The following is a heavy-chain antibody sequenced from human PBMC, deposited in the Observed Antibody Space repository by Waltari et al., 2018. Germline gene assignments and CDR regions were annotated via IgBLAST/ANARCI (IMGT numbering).Heavy chain of an antibody. D-gene: IGHD5-12*01. CDR1: GFTFDDYA. V-gene: IGHV3-9*01. Sequence: EVQLVESGGGLVQPGRSLRLSCAASGFTFDDYAMHWVRQAPGKGLEWVSGISWNSGSIGYADSVKGRFTISRDNSKNTLYLQMNSLRAEDTAVYYCAKGWKAGLPFDYWGQGTLVTVSS. CDR2: ISWNSGSI. J-gene: IGHJ4*02. CDR3: AKGWKAGLPFDY.